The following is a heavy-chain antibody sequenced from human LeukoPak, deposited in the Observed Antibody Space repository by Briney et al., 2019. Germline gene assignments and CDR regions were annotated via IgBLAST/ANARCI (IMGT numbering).Heavy chain of an antibody. Sequence: PGGSLRLSCAASGITFSGSAMHWVRQASGKGWEGVGRIRSKANSYATAYAASVKGRFTISRDDSKNTAYLQMNSLKTEDTAVYYCTSHDSSGYYYHQLYYFDYWGQGTLVTVSS. CDR1: GITFSGSA. V-gene: IGHV3-73*01. CDR2: IRSKANSYAT. J-gene: IGHJ4*02. CDR3: TSHDSSGYYYHQLYYFDY. D-gene: IGHD3-22*01.